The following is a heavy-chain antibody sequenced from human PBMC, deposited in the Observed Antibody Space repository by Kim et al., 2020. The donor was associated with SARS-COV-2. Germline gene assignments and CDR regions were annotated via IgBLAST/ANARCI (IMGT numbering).Heavy chain of an antibody. CDR3: ARDGYFDWLLYHYYGMDV. V-gene: IGHV3-74*01. J-gene: IGHJ6*02. D-gene: IGHD3-9*01. Sequence: VKGRFTISRDKAKNTLYLQMNSLGAEDTAMYYCARDGYFDWLLYHYYGMDVWGQGTTVTVSS.